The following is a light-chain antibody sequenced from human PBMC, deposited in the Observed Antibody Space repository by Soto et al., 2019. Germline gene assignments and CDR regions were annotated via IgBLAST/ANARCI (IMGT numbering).Light chain of an antibody. CDR2: WAA. J-gene: IGKJ4*01. CDR1: QGILSSSTNKNC. CDR3: QQYCTTPLT. Sequence: DIVMTQSPDSLAVSLGERATINSKSSQGILSSSTNKNCLAWYQQKPGQPPKLLIYWAATRESGVPDRFSGSGSGTDFTLIISSLQAEDVAVYYCQQYCTTPLTFGGGTKVEIK. V-gene: IGKV4-1*01.